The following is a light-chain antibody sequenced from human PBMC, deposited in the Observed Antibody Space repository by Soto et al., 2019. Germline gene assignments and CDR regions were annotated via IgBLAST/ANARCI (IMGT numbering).Light chain of an antibody. V-gene: IGLV2-14*03. J-gene: IGLJ1*01. CDR1: ISDVGSYNY. Sequence: QAVVTQPASVSGSPGQSITISCTGTISDVGSYNYVSWYQQYPGKAPKLMIYDVSTRPSGVSDRFSGSKSGNTASLTISGLRAEDEADYYFGSYTTSSNYVFGTGTQVTVL. CDR2: DVS. CDR3: GSYTTSSNYV.